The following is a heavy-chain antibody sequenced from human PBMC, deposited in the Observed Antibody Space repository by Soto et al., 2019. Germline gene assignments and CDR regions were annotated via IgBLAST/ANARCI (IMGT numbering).Heavy chain of an antibody. D-gene: IGHD6-13*01. V-gene: IGHV4-4*07. CDR3: EREGEYGSGWYYFDT. CDR2: MYITGTT. Sequence: SETLSLTCTVSGDSISSYFWSWIRQPAGKGLEWIGRMYITGTTSYNPSFKRRVTMSIDTSKNQFSLKMTSVTAADTAVYYCEREGEYGSGWYYFDTWGQGTRVTVSS. J-gene: IGHJ4*02. CDR1: GDSISSYF.